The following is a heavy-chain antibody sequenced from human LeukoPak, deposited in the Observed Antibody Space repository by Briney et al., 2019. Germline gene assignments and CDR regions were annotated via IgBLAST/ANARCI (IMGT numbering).Heavy chain of an antibody. CDR1: GYTFTTYD. V-gene: IGHV1-18*01. J-gene: IGHJ4*02. CDR2: ISAYNGNT. Sequence: ASVKVSCKASGYTFTTYDISWVRQAPGQGLEWMGWISAYNGNTNYAPKLQGRVTMTTDTSTSTAYMELSSLRSEDTAVYYCARVCSSTSCYAALDYWGQGTLVTVSS. D-gene: IGHD2-2*01. CDR3: ARVCSSTSCYAALDY.